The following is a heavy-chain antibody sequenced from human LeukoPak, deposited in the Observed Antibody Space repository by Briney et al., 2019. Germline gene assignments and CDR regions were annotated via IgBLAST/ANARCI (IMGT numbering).Heavy chain of an antibody. V-gene: IGHV4-34*01. CDR1: GFTFSGYY. CDR2: INHSGST. Sequence: PSETLSLTCAGYGFTFSGYYWSWLRQPPGKGLVWIGEINHSGSTNYNPSLKSRVTISVDTSKNQFSLKLSSVTAADTAVYYCARGSPSDYWGQGTLVTVSS. J-gene: IGHJ4*02. CDR3: ARGSPSDY.